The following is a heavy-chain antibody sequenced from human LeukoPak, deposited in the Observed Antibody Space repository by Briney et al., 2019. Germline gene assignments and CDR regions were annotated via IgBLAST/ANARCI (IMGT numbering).Heavy chain of an antibody. J-gene: IGHJ4*02. V-gene: IGHV3-30*04. D-gene: IGHD3-10*01. Sequence: GGSLRLSCAASGFTFNSYAMHWVRQAPGKGLEWVAVISYDESNKYYADSVKGRFTISGDNSKNTLYLQMTSLRAEDTAVYYCARDLKDYASGEIDYWGQGTLVTVSS. CDR1: GFTFNSYA. CDR3: ARDLKDYASGEIDY. CDR2: ISYDESNK.